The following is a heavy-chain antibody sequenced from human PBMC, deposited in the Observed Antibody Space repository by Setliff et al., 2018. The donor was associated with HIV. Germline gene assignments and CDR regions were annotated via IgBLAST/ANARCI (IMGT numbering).Heavy chain of an antibody. CDR3: ARGFCSGGTCFDY. Sequence: PSETLSLTCTVSGGSINNHYWSWIRQPPGKGLEWIGNIHYSGSTNYNPSLKSRVTISVDTSKNQFSLKLNSVTAADTAVYYCARGFCSGGTCFDYWGQGTPVTVSS. CDR2: IHYSGST. J-gene: IGHJ4*02. D-gene: IGHD2-15*01. V-gene: IGHV4-59*11. CDR1: GGSINNHY.